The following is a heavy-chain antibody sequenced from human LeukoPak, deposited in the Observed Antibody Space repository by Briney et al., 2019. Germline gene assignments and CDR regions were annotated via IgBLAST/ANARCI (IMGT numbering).Heavy chain of an antibody. J-gene: IGHJ4*02. CDR1: GFTFSSFW. CDR2: INPDGSYT. Sequence: PGGSLRLSCSASGFTFSSFWMHWVRQAPGKGLVWVSRINPDGSYTTCADSVKGRFTISRDNAKNTAYLQMNSLRAEDTAVYYCARDLRSGDHWGRGTLVTVSS. D-gene: IGHD3-10*01. CDR3: ARDLRSGDH. V-gene: IGHV3-74*01.